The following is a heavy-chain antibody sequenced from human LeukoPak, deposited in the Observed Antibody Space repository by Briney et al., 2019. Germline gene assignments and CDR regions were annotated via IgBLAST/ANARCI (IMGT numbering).Heavy chain of an antibody. CDR3: ARSCSGYYEDY. J-gene: IGHJ4*02. V-gene: IGHV3-7*01. Sequence: GGSLRLSCAASGFIFSNYWMSWVRQAPGKGPEWVANIKEDGTERYYADSVKGRFTISRDNAKNSLSLQVNSLRAEDTAVYYCARSCSGYYEDYWGQGTLVTVSS. D-gene: IGHD3-22*01. CDR1: GFIFSNYW. CDR2: IKEDGTER.